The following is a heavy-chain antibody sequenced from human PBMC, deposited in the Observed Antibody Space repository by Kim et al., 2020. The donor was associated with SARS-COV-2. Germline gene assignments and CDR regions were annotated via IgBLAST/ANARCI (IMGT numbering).Heavy chain of an antibody. Sequence: GGSLRLSCTVSGFNFSSYSMNWVRQAPGKGLEWVSYISSNSSTKYYADSVRGRFTISRDNAKNSLFLQMNSLRDDDTAVYYCARGALSMTMVRGVRTTTLLESYHMDPWGQGTTVTVSS. CDR2: ISSNSSTK. J-gene: IGHJ6*02. V-gene: IGHV3-48*02. CDR3: ARGALSMTMVRGVRTTTLLESYHMDP. CDR1: GFNFSSYS. D-gene: IGHD3-10*01.